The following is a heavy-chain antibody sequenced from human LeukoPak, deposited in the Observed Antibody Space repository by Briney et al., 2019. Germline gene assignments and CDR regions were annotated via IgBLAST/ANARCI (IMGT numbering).Heavy chain of an antibody. V-gene: IGHV1-69*05. Sequence: SVKVSCQASGGTFSSYAFSWVRQAPGQGLEWMGGIIPIFGTANYAQKFQGRVTITTDESTSTAYMELSSLRSEDTAVYYCARDRGQYYDFWAQGTLVTVSS. CDR1: GGTFSSYA. CDR3: ARDRGQYYDF. D-gene: IGHD3-3*01. CDR2: IIPIFGTA. J-gene: IGHJ4*02.